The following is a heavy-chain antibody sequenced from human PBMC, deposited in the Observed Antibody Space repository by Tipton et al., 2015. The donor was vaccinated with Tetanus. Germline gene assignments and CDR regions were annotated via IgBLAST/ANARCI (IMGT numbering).Heavy chain of an antibody. J-gene: IGHJ4*02. CDR2: ILGDDSST. CDR1: GFTFTRYP. CDR3: ARDRDGDWSFDY. V-gene: IGHV3-64*01. D-gene: IGHD4-17*01. Sequence: SLRLSCAASGFTFTRYPMHWVRQAPGKGLEYVASILGDDSSTLYASSMKGRFTITRDNSKNTLYLQMDSLRGEDMAVYYCARDRDGDWSFDYWGQGTLVTVSS.